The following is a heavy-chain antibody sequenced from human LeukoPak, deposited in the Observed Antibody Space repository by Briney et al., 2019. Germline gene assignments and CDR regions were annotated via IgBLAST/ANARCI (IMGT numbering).Heavy chain of an antibody. Sequence: GGTLRLSCAASGFTFSSYGMSWVRQAPGKGLEWVSAISGSGGSTYYADSVKGRFTISRDNSKNSLYLQMNSLRAEDTALYYCARDLVPYYYDSSGYSASRSGFDYWGQGTLVTVSS. J-gene: IGHJ4*02. CDR3: ARDLVPYYYDSSGYSASRSGFDY. CDR1: GFTFSSYG. V-gene: IGHV3-23*01. CDR2: ISGSGGST. D-gene: IGHD3-22*01.